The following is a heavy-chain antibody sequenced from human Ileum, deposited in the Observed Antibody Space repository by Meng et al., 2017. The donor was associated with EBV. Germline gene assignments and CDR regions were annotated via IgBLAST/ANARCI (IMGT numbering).Heavy chain of an antibody. CDR2: ISGGADST. CDR3: AKGRAGNWFDP. CDR1: GFIFNNYA. Sequence: VQVGESGGGLVQPGGSLRLSCAASGFIFNNYAMSWVRQTPGKGLEWVSAISGGADSTYYVHSVEGRFTISRDNSKNTLYLQMNSLRAEDSAVYYCAKGRAGNWFDPWGQGTLVTVSS. J-gene: IGHJ5*02. V-gene: IGHV3-23*04.